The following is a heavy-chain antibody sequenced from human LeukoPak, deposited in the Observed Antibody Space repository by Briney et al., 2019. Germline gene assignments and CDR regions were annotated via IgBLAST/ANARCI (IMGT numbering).Heavy chain of an antibody. D-gene: IGHD3-10*01. CDR1: GGSINIYY. CDR3: ASFGSGTFYDLDY. CDR2: IYTSGST. J-gene: IGHJ4*02. Sequence: SETLSLTCTVSGGSINIYYWSWIRQPAGKGLEWIGRIYTSGSTNYNPSLKTRVTMSVDTSKNQFSLRLSSVTAADTAVYYCASFGSGTFYDLDYWGQGTLVTVSS. V-gene: IGHV4-4*07.